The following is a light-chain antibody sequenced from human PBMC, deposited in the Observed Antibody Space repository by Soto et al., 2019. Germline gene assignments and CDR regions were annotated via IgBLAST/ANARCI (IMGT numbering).Light chain of an antibody. J-gene: IGKJ1*01. V-gene: IGKV1-5*03. CDR2: KAS. Sequence: DIQMTQAPSTLSGSVGDSVTITCRASQTISSWLAWYQQKPGKAPKLLIYKASTLKSGVPSRFSGSSSGTEFNLTISRLQPDDFATYYCQHYNSYSEAFGQGTKVDIK. CDR1: QTISSW. CDR3: QHYNSYSEA.